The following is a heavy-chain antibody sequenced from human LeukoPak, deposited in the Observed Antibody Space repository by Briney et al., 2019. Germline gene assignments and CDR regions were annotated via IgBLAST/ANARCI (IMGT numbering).Heavy chain of an antibody. CDR2: IKQDGNEK. CDR1: GFTFRSYW. J-gene: IGHJ4*02. D-gene: IGHD3-10*01. V-gene: IGHV3-7*04. Sequence: PGGSLRLSCAASGFTFRSYWMTWVRQAPGKGLEWVANIKQDGNEKYYVDSVKGRFTISRDNAKNSLYLQMNSLGAEDTAVYYCAREYFYGSGSYYNGYWGQGTLVTVSS. CDR3: AREYFYGSGSYYNGY.